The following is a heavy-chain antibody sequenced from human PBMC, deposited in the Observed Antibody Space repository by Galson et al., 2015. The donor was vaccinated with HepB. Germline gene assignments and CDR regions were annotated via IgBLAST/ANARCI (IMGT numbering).Heavy chain of an antibody. D-gene: IGHD3-3*01. Sequence: SVKVSCKASGYTFTSYGISWVRQAPGQGLEWMGWISAYNGNTNYAQKLQGRVTMTTDTSTSTAYMELRSLRSDDTAVYYCARDRGNYDFWSGDETVDYFDYWGQGTLVTVSS. V-gene: IGHV1-18*04. CDR3: ARDRGNYDFWSGDETVDYFDY. CDR2: ISAYNGNT. CDR1: GYTFTSYG. J-gene: IGHJ4*02.